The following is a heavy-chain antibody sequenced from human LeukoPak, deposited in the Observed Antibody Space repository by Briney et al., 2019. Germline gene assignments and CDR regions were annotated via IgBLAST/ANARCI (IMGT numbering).Heavy chain of an antibody. D-gene: IGHD5-18*01. CDR2: IKQDGSEK. CDR3: ARAVDTAMVLS. V-gene: IGHV3-7*05. J-gene: IGHJ5*02. Sequence: GGSLRLSCAASGFIFSTYWMTWVRQGPGKGLEWVANIKQDGSEKYYVDSVKGRFTISRDNAKNSLYLLMNSLRADDTAVYYCARAVDTAMVLSWGQGTLVTVSS. CDR1: GFIFSTYW.